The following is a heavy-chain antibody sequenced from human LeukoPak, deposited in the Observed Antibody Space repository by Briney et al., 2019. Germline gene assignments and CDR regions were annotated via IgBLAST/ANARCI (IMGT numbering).Heavy chain of an antibody. CDR3: ARVRFWSGYYTGADY. Sequence: TFGDYAMSWIRQPPGKGLEWIGYIYYSGSTYYNPSLKSRVTISVDTSKNQFSLKLSSVTAADTAVYYCARVRFWSGYYTGADYWGQGTLVTVSS. V-gene: IGHV4-30-4*08. J-gene: IGHJ4*02. CDR1: TFGDYA. D-gene: IGHD3-3*01. CDR2: IYYSGST.